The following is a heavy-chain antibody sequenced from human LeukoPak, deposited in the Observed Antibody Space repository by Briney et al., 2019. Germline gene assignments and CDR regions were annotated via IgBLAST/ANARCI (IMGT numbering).Heavy chain of an antibody. V-gene: IGHV1-46*02. J-gene: IGHJ5*02. CDR2: INPSGGST. D-gene: IGHD6-13*01. CDR1: GYTFNSYY. Sequence: ASVKVSCKASGYTFNSYYMHWVRQAPGQGLEWMGIINPSGGSTSYAQKFQGRITMTRDMSTSTVYMDLSSLRSEDTAVYYCARDKYNSSWYSTNWFDPWGQGTLVTVSS. CDR3: ARDKYNSSWYSTNWFDP.